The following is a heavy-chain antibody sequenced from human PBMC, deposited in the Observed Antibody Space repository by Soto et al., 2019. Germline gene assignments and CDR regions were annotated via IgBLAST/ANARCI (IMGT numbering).Heavy chain of an antibody. Sequence: SETLSLTCTVSGDSISTYYWSWIRQPPGMGLQWIGYIFCSGGTAYNPSLKSRVTISLDMSKKQISLKLSSVTTADTATYFCARLQLVQKVIDYWGQGTLVTVSS. V-gene: IGHV4-59*01. CDR2: IFCSGGT. J-gene: IGHJ4*02. CDR1: GDSISTYY. D-gene: IGHD1-1*01. CDR3: ARLQLVQKVIDY.